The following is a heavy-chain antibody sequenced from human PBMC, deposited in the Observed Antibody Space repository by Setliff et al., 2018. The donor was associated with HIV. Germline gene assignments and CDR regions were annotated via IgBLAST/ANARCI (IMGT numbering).Heavy chain of an antibody. J-gene: IGHJ6*02. CDR3: TRELNGHTSSHYYFGLDV. V-gene: IGHV3-33*01. CDR1: GFIFSDYG. Sequence: GGSLRLSCAAAGFIFSDYGIHWVRQAPGKGLEWVAVIYNDGVNRYFADSVEGRFTISRENAKNSLYLQMNNVRAGDTAVYYCTRELNGHTSSHYYFGLDVWGQGTTVTVSS. D-gene: IGHD6-6*01. CDR2: IYNDGVNR.